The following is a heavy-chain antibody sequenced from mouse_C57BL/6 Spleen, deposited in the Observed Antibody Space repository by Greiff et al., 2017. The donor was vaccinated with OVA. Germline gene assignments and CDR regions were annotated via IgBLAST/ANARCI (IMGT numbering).Heavy chain of an antibody. V-gene: IGHV1-69*01. J-gene: IGHJ1*03. D-gene: IGHD1-1*01. CDR3: ARRNYYGSSRYFDV. Sequence: QVQLKQSGAELVMPGASVKLSCKASGYTFTSYWMNWVKQRHGQGLEWIGEIDPADSYTNYNQKVQGKTTLTVDKSSSTAYMQLSILSSENSAVCYCARRNYYGSSRYFDVWGTGTTVTVSS. CDR1: GYTFTSYW. CDR2: IDPADSYT.